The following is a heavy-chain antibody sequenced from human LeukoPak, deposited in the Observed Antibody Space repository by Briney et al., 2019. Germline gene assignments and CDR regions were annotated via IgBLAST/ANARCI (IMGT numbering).Heavy chain of an antibody. CDR3: ARRGNTYGSGYFDP. CDR2: IYYSGYT. J-gene: IGHJ5*02. CDR1: GGSISSSSYS. V-gene: IGHV4-39*01. D-gene: IGHD5-18*01. Sequence: PSETLSLTCTVSGGSISSSSYSWGWIRQPPGKGLGWIGRIYYSGYTSYNPSLKSRVTISVDTSKNQFSLKLSSVTAADTAVYYCARRGNTYGSGYFDPWGQGTLVTVSA.